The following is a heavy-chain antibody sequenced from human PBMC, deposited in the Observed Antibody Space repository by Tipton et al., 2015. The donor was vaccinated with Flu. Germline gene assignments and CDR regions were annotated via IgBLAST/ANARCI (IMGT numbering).Heavy chain of an antibody. J-gene: IGHJ3*01. Sequence: GSLRLSCAASGFTFSDYYMSWIRQAPGKGLEWVSYISGSGTTIHYADSVRGRFTVSRDNAKNSLYLQMNSLRAEDTAVYYCARDNPEDAFDVWGQGTMITVSS. CDR1: GFTFSDYY. CDR3: ARDNPEDAFDV. V-gene: IGHV3-11*01. CDR2: ISGSGTTI.